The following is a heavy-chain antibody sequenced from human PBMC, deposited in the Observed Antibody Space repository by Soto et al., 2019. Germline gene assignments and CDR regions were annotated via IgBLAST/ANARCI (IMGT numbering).Heavy chain of an antibody. Sequence: GGSLRLSCAASGFTFSSYWMSWVRQAPGKGLEWVANIKQDGSEKYYVDSVKGRFTISRDNAKNSLYLQMNSLKTEDTAVYYCTTDSLFTMTLVRFDFWGHGTLVTVSS. J-gene: IGHJ4*01. CDR1: GFTFSSYW. CDR2: IKQDGSEK. D-gene: IGHD3-22*01. V-gene: IGHV3-7*03. CDR3: TTDSLFTMTLVRFDF.